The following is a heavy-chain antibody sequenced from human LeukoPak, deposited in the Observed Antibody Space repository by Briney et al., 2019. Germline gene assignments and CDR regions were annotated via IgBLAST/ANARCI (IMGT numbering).Heavy chain of an antibody. V-gene: IGHV1-24*01. J-gene: IGHJ5*02. D-gene: IGHD2-21*02. CDR3: STRKCDAMRGHWFNP. Sequence: GASLKVSCKVSGSTLNELLIHWVRQAPGKGLEWMGGFDPEDGETLYTQKFQGRVTMTEDTSTDTATLELSSLRPEDTAVYYCSTRKCDAMRGHWFNPSGQGTLVTVPS. CDR2: FDPEDGET. CDR1: GSTLNELL.